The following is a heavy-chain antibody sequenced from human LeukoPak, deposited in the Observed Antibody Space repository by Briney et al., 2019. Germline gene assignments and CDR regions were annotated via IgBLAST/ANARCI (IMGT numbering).Heavy chain of an antibody. D-gene: IGHD3-22*01. V-gene: IGHV4-31*02. J-gene: IGHJ4*02. CDR3: ARGGENYSDSSGYYSLDH. Sequence: PSETLSLTCNVSGGSISSGGSFWTWIRQHPGRGPELIGHIYYPGSPYYNPSLKCRITISVDTAKDQFSLKLSSVTAADTAVYYCARGGENYSDSSGYYSLDHWGQGTRVTVSS. CDR2: IYYPGSP. CDR1: GGSISSGGSF.